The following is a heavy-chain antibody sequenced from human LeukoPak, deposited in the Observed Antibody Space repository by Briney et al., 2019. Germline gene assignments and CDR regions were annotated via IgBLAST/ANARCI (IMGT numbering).Heavy chain of an antibody. Sequence: PSXXLSLTCTVSGGSISSYYWSWIRQPAGKGLEWIGRIYTSGSTNYNPSLKSRVTMSVDTSKNQFSLKLSSVTAADTAVYYCARGSGTTSDYYYMDVWGKGTTVTVSS. V-gene: IGHV4-4*07. CDR1: GGSISSYY. CDR3: ARGSGTTSDYYYMDV. D-gene: IGHD1-7*01. J-gene: IGHJ6*03. CDR2: IYTSGST.